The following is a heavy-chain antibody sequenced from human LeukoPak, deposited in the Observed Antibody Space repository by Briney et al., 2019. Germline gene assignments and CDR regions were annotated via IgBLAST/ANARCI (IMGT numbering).Heavy chain of an antibody. Sequence: VASVKVSCKASGGTFSSYAIRWVRQAPGQGVEWMGGIIPIFGTANYAQKLKGRVTIKTDESKRKAYMEMRRLRAEDTAVYYCASNWSYRPGYYYYMDVWGKGTTVTVSS. D-gene: IGHD1-26*01. CDR3: ASNWSYRPGYYYYMDV. CDR2: IIPIFGTA. V-gene: IGHV1-69*05. CDR1: GGTFSSYA. J-gene: IGHJ6*03.